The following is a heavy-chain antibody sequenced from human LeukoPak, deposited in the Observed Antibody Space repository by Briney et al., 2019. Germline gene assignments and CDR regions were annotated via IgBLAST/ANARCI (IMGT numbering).Heavy chain of an antibody. D-gene: IGHD4-17*01. CDR2: ISWNSGSI. CDR1: GFTFDDYA. J-gene: IGHJ6*03. V-gene: IGHV3-9*01. CDR3: AKGSTTTYYYYYYMDV. Sequence: GGSLRLSCAASGFTFDDYAMHWVRQAPGKGLEWVSGISWNSGSIGYADSVKGRFTISRDNSKNTLYLQMNSLRAEDTAVYYCAKGSTTTYYYYYYMDVWGKGTTVTVSS.